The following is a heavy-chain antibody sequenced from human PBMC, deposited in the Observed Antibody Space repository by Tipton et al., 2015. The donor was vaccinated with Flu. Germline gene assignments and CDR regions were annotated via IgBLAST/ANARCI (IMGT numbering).Heavy chain of an antibody. J-gene: IGHJ4*02. CDR3: ARGARSSSSPFDY. D-gene: IGHD6-6*01. CDR2: IYYSGTT. V-gene: IGHV4-38-2*01. CDR1: AYSISSGYY. Sequence: TMSLICAVSAYSISSGYYWGWIRQPPEKGLEWIGYIYYSGTTNYNPSLKSRVTISVDTSEDQLSLKVTSVTAADTAVYFCARGARSSSSPFDYWGQGTLVTVSS.